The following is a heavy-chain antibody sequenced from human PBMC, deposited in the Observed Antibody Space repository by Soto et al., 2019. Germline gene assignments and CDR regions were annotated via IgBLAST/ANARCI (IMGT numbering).Heavy chain of an antibody. D-gene: IGHD6-19*01. J-gene: IGHJ4*02. CDR3: ARAGVLGAVAVDY. CDR2: INHSGST. Sequence: PSETLSLTCAVYGGSFSGYYWTWIRQPPGTGLEWIGEINHSGSTNYNPSLKSRVTISVDTSKNQFSLKLSSVTAADTAVYYCARAGVLGAVAVDYGGKGPLVPVSS. CDR1: GGSFSGYY. V-gene: IGHV4-34*01.